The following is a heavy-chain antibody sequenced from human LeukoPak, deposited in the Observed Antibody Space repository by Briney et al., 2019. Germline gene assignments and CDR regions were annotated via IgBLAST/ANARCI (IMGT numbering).Heavy chain of an antibody. CDR2: IYYSGST. CDR1: GYSISSGYY. D-gene: IGHD2-15*01. Sequence: SETLSLTCTVSGYSISSGYYWGWIRQPPGKGLEWIGSIYYSGSTYYNSSLKSRVTISVDTSKNQFSLKLSSVTAADTAVYYCARDRLDIVVFPPSKRRRYMDVWGKGTTVTVSS. V-gene: IGHV4-38-2*02. J-gene: IGHJ6*03. CDR3: ARDRLDIVVFPPSKRRRYMDV.